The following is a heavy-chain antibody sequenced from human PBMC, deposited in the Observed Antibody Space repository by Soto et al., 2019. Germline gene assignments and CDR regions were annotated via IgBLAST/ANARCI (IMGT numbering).Heavy chain of an antibody. J-gene: IGHJ4*02. Sequence: GGSLRLSCAASGFTFSSYAMSWVRQAPGKGLEWVSAISGSGGSTYYADSVKGRFTISRDNSKNTLYLQMNSLRAEDTAVYYCAKATTIFGVVSRDYWGQGTLVTVSS. CDR2: ISGSGGST. V-gene: IGHV3-23*01. D-gene: IGHD3-3*01. CDR3: AKATTIFGVVSRDY. CDR1: GFTFSSYA.